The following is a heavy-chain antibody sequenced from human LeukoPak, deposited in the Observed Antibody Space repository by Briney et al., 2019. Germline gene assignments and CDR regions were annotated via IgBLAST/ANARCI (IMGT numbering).Heavy chain of an antibody. J-gene: IGHJ4*02. V-gene: IGHV3-23*01. CDR2: ISGSGGST. CDR3: AKEKIGDRVPSFDY. CDR1: GFTFSGYA. D-gene: IGHD3-16*01. Sequence: GASLRLSCAASGFTFSGYAMSWVRQAPGKGLEWVSAISGSGGSTYYADSVKGRFTISRDNSKNTLYLQMNSLRAEDTAVYYCAKEKIGDRVPSFDYWGQGTLVTVSS.